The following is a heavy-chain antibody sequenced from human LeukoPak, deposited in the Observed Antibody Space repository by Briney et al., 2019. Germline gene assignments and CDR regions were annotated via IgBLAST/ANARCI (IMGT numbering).Heavy chain of an antibody. CDR1: GYSFTTYW. CDR2: VYPGDSDT. V-gene: IGHV5-51*01. Sequence: NHGKSLKISCKVSGYSFTTYWIGWVRQLPGKGLEWMGIVYPGDSDTRYSPSLQGQVTISADTSISTAYLQWSSLKASDTAMYYCARALSTGHCFGFFPHWGQGTLITVSS. D-gene: IGHD2-21*01. CDR3: ARALSTGHCFGFFPH. J-gene: IGHJ1*01.